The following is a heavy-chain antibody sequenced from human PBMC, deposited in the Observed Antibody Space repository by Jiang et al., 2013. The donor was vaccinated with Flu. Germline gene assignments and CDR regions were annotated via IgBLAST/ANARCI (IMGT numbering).Heavy chain of an antibody. CDR1: GYIFTDYW. D-gene: IGHD3-10*01. CDR2: RSLVPLTP. J-gene: IGHJ4*02. Sequence: QLVESGAELKKPGESLRISCLTSGYIFTDYWITWVRQGARERPGMDGEDRSLVPLTPATAPSLQGRVIMSVDHSISAAYLHWSSLKASDTANYYCVRHAFGGNGWHYFDHWGQGALVTVSS. CDR3: VRHAFGGNGWHYFDH. V-gene: IGHV5-10-1*01.